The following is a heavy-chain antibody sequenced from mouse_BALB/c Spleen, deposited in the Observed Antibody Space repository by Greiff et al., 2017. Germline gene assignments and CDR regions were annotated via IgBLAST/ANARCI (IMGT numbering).Heavy chain of an antibody. CDR2: IFPGDGST. V-gene: IGHV1-85*01. CDR3: ARRDYGSSSHGYFDV. Sequence: VKLVESGAELVKPGASVKLSCKASGYTFTSYDINWVRQRPEQGLEWIGWIFPGDGSTKYNEKFKGKATLTTDKSSSTAYMQLSRLTSEDSAVYFCARRDYGSSSHGYFDVWGAGTTVTVSS. CDR1: GYTFTSYD. D-gene: IGHD1-1*01. J-gene: IGHJ1*01.